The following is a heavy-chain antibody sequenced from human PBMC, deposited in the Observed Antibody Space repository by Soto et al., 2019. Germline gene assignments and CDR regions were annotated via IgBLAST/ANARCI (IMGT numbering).Heavy chain of an antibody. Sequence: PGESLKISCKGSGYTFPNYWIAWVRQMPGKGLEWMVMIYPGDSDTRYSPSFQGQVTISADQSISTAYLQWSSLKASDTAMYYCARVKSPPAAPYNWFDPWGQGTLVTVSS. V-gene: IGHV5-51*01. CDR3: ARVKSPPAAPYNWFDP. J-gene: IGHJ5*02. CDR1: GYTFPNYW. CDR2: IYPGDSDT. D-gene: IGHD2-2*01.